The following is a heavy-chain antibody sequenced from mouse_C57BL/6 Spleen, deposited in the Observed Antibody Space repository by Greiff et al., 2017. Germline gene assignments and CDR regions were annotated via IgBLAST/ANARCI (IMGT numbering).Heavy chain of an antibody. J-gene: IGHJ1*03. Sequence: QVQLQQSGAELVRPGTSVKVSCKASGYAFTNYLIEWVKQRPGQGLEWIGVINPGSGGTNYNEKFKGKATLTADKSSSTAYMQLSSLTSEDSAVLFWARSGTHWYFDVWGTGTTVTVSS. CDR2: INPGSGGT. V-gene: IGHV1-54*01. CDR1: GYAFTNYL. CDR3: ARSGTHWYFDV. D-gene: IGHD3-1*01.